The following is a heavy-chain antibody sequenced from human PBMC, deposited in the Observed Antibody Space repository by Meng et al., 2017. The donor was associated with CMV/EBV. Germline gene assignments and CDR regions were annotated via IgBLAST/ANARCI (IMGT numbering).Heavy chain of an antibody. CDR1: GGTFSSYA. Sequence: SVKVSCKASGGTFSSYAISWVRQAPGQGLEWMGGIIPILGIANYAQKFQGRVTITADKSTSTAYMELSSLRSEDTAVYYCAGANYDFWSGYPLNYGMDVWGQGTTVTVSS. V-gene: IGHV1-69*10. CDR2: IIPILGIA. J-gene: IGHJ6*02. CDR3: AGANYDFWSGYPLNYGMDV. D-gene: IGHD3-3*01.